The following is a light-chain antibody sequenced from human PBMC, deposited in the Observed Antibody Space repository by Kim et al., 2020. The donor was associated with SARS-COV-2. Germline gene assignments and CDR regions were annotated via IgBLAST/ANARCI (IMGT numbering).Light chain of an antibody. Sequence: ASVGDRVPIPCRASQGISNSLAWFQQKAGKVPKRLIYAASNLQSGVPSRFSGSGSGTEFTLTISSLQPEDFATYYCLQHNSYPLTFGQGTKVDIK. CDR3: LQHNSYPLT. CDR2: AAS. J-gene: IGKJ1*01. CDR1: QGISNS. V-gene: IGKV1-17*03.